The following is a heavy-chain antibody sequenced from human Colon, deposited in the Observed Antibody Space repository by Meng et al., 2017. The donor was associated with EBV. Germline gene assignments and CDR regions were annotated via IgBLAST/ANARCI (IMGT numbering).Heavy chain of an antibody. CDR3: ARDQIGGDGWFDP. J-gene: IGHJ5*02. V-gene: IGHV4-30-4*01. CDR1: GCSITSGGYY. D-gene: IGHD3-10*01. Sequence: QGQLQESGPGLLKPSQTLSLTCAVSGCSITSGGYYWTWIRQPPGKGLEWIGYIFYTGSTYYNPSLKSRVTISLDTSKNQFSLKLSSVTAADTAVYYCARDQIGGDGWFDPWGRGTLVTVSS. CDR2: IFYTGST.